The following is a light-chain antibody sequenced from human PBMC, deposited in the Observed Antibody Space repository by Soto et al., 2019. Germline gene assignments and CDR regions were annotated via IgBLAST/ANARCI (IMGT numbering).Light chain of an antibody. CDR3: QTWGSGIVV. V-gene: IGLV4-69*01. Sequence: QPVLTQSPSASASLGASVKLTCTLSSGHSNYAIAWHQQQSEKGPRYLMKLNSDGSHSKGDRIPDRFSGSSSGAERYLTISSLHSEDEADYYCQTWGSGIVVFGGGTKLTVL. CDR1: SGHSNYA. J-gene: IGLJ2*01. CDR2: LNSDGSH.